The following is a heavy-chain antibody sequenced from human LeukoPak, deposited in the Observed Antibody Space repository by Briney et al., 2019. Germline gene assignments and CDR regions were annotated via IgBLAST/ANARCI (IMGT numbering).Heavy chain of an antibody. CDR1: GGSISSYY. CDR2: IYYSGST. J-gene: IGHJ4*02. CDR3: ARGTYYYGSGSYYNAGFDY. Sequence: SETLSLTCTVSGGSISSYYWSWIRQPPGKGLEWIGYIYYSGSTNYNPSLKSRVTISVDTSKNQFSLKLSSVTAADTAVYYCARGTYYYGSGSYYNAGFDYWGQGTLVTVSS. D-gene: IGHD3-10*01. V-gene: IGHV4-59*08.